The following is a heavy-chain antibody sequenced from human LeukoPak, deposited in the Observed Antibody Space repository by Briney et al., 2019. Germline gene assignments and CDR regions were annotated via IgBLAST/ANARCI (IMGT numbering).Heavy chain of an antibody. D-gene: IGHD5-24*01. J-gene: IGHJ3*02. CDR1: GFTFTNYA. CDR3: ARRAYNWGAFDI. V-gene: IGHV3-23*01. CDR2: LSPSGADT. Sequence: PRGALRLSCAASGFTFTNYAMNWVRQAPGKGLEWVSTLSPSGADTYYADSVKGRFTISRDISKTTLYLQMNSLRAEDTAVYYCARRAYNWGAFDIWGQGTMVTVSS.